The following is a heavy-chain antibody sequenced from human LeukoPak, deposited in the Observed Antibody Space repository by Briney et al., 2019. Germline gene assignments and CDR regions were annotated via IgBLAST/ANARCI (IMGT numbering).Heavy chain of an antibody. Sequence: SETLSLTCTVSGGSISSGDYYWSWIRQPPGKGLEWIGCIYYSGSTYYNPSLRSRVTVSVDTSKNQFSLKLSSVTAADTAVYYCARASDKMNWFDPWGQGTLVTVSS. D-gene: IGHD3-10*01. CDR3: ARASDKMNWFDP. CDR1: GGSISSGDYY. V-gene: IGHV4-30-4*01. CDR2: IYYSGST. J-gene: IGHJ5*02.